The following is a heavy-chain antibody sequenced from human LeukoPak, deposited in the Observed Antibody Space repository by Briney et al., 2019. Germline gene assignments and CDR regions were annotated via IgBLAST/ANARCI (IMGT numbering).Heavy chain of an antibody. CDR1: GGSIRSSYYY. V-gene: IGHV4-39*01. Sequence: NPSETLSLTCTVSGGSIRSSYYYWGWIRQPPGKGLEWIGNIYYSGSTYYNPSLKSRVTMSVDTSKNQFFLKLNSVTAADTAVYYCARGRPYSGGYHLDYWGQGTLVTVSA. D-gene: IGHD1-26*01. J-gene: IGHJ4*02. CDR3: ARGRPYSGGYHLDY. CDR2: IYYSGST.